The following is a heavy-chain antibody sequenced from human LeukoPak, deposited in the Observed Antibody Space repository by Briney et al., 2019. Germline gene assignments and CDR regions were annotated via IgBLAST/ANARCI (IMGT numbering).Heavy chain of an antibody. CDR1: GSTFTTYW. V-gene: IGHV3-7*01. Sequence: QSGGSLRLSCAASGSTFTTYWMSWVRQAPGKGLEWVANIKQDGNEKYYVDSVKGRFTISRDNAKNSLYLQMNSLRAEDTAVYYCAELGITMIGGVWGKGTTVTISS. D-gene: IGHD3-10*02. J-gene: IGHJ6*04. CDR2: IKQDGNEK. CDR3: AELGITMIGGV.